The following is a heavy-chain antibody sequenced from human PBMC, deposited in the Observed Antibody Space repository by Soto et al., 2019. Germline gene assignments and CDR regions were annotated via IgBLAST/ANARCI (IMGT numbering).Heavy chain of an antibody. Sequence: VSVKVSCKASGYTFTSYGISWVRQAPGQGLEWMGWISAYNGNTNYAQKLQGRVTMTTDTSTSTAYMELRSLRSDDTAVYYCARVTMIVVVPDYWGQGTLVTVSS. CDR1: GYTFTSYG. CDR3: ARVTMIVVVPDY. D-gene: IGHD3-22*01. V-gene: IGHV1-18*01. CDR2: ISAYNGNT. J-gene: IGHJ4*02.